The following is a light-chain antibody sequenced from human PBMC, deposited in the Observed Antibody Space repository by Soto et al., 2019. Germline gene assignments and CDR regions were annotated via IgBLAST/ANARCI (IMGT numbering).Light chain of an antibody. CDR3: QQYGSSPQT. Sequence: SVLTHSPGTLSFSPGEMATLSFRASQSVSSNHLAWYQQKRGQPPRLLIYGASSRATGTPGRFSGSGSGTDFTLTITRLEPEDFAVYYCQQYGSSPQTFGQGTRLEIK. V-gene: IGKV3-20*01. CDR2: GAS. CDR1: QSVSSNH. J-gene: IGKJ5*01.